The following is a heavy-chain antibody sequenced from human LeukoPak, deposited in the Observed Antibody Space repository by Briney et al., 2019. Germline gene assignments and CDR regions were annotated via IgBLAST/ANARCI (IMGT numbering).Heavy chain of an antibody. D-gene: IGHD3-9*01. CDR1: GYTFTGYG. CDR2: ISAYNGNT. CDR3: ARDENVLRYFVFDY. V-gene: IGHV1-18*01. Sequence: ASVKVSCKASGYTFTGYGISWVRQAPGQGLEWMGWISAYNGNTNYAQKLQGRVTMTTDTSTSTAYMELRSLRSDDTAVYYCARDENVLRYFVFDYWGQGTLVTVSS. J-gene: IGHJ4*02.